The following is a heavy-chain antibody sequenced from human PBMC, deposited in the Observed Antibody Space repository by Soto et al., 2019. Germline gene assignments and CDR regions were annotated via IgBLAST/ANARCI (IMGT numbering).Heavy chain of an antibody. D-gene: IGHD3-16*02. V-gene: IGHV1-69*01. CDR2: IIPLFGTT. CDR3: ASGNRGSYHFDY. CDR1: GGTFRTFA. Sequence: QVLLVQSGAEVKKPGSSVRVSCKASGGTFRTFAISWVRQAPGQGLEWMGGIIPLFGTTSFAQKFQGRVTITADESTGTAYMERSGLRFEDTALYFFASGNRGSYHFDYWGQGTLVTVSS. J-gene: IGHJ4*02.